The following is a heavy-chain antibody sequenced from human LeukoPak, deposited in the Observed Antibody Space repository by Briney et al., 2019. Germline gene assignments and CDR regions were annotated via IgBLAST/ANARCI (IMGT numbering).Heavy chain of an antibody. CDR1: GFTFSTYW. Sequence: GGSLRLSCAASGFTFSTYWMNWVRQAPGKGLEWVANIKQDGGEEYYVDSVKGRFTISRDNAKNSLFLQMNSLRAEDTAVYYCARVIPYAFDIWGQGTMVTVS. CDR3: ARVIPYAFDI. CDR2: IKQDGGEE. J-gene: IGHJ3*02. D-gene: IGHD3-16*02. V-gene: IGHV3-7*04.